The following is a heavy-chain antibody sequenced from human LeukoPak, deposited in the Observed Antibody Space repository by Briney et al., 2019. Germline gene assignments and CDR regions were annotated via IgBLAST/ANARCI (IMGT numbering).Heavy chain of an antibody. D-gene: IGHD3-22*01. J-gene: IGHJ4*02. Sequence: GGTLRLSCAASGFTFSSYGMSWVRQAPGKGLEWVSAISGSGGITYYADSVKGRFTISRDNSKNTLYLQMNSLRAEDTAVYYCAKDFPQVPQDYYDSICYLDYWGQGTLVTVSS. CDR1: GFTFSSYG. V-gene: IGHV3-23*01. CDR3: AKDFPQVPQDYYDSICYLDY. CDR2: ISGSGGIT.